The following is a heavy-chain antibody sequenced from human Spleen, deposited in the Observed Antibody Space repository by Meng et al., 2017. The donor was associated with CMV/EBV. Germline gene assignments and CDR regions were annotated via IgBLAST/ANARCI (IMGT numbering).Heavy chain of an antibody. V-gene: IGHV3-7*01. Sequence: GGSLRLSCAVSGFSFSGFWMSWVRQAPGKGLEWVANIKEDGNYKYYVDSVKGRFSISRDNAKNSLYLQMNSLRVEDTAVYYCARDYYGPPTNDAFDIWGQGTMVTVSS. J-gene: IGHJ3*02. CDR2: IKEDGNYK. D-gene: IGHD3-10*01. CDR1: GFSFSGFW. CDR3: ARDYYGPPTNDAFDI.